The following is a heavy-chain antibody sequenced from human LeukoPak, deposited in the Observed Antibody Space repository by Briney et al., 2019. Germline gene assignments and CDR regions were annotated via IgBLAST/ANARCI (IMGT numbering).Heavy chain of an antibody. J-gene: IGHJ4*02. CDR3: ARGGSGPRLRY. CDR1: GGSFSGYY. D-gene: IGHD6-19*01. Sequence: SETLSLTCAVYGGSFSGYYWSWIRQPPGKGLEWIGEINDSGSTNYNPSLKSRVTISVDTSKNQFSVKLNSVPAAATAVYYWARGGSGPRLRYWGQGTLVTVSS. CDR2: INDSGST. V-gene: IGHV4-34*01.